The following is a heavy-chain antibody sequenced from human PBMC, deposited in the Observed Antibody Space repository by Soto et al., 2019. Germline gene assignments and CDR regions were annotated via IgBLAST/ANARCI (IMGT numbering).Heavy chain of an antibody. J-gene: IGHJ4*02. CDR2: IYYSGST. V-gene: IGHV4-61*03. CDR3: ARGPDYSTSRTLDY. Sequence: PSETLSLTCTVSGGSISSSSYYWGWLRQPPGKGLEWIGYIYYSGSTSYNPSLKSRVTISVDTSKNHFSLKLTSVTAADTAVYYCARGPDYSTSRTLDYWGQGTLVTVSS. D-gene: IGHD6-6*01. CDR1: GGSISSSSYY.